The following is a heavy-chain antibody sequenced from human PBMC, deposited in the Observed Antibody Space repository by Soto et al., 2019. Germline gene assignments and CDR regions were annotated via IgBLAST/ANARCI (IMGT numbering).Heavy chain of an antibody. CDR3: ARVPSPFDFYYDMDV. CDR1: GYPFTSYY. D-gene: IGHD3-16*01. Sequence: SCKASGYPFTSYYMHWIRQAPGKGLEWIGYIFSSGTTYYNPSLESRLTMSLDTSQNQFSLKLNSVTAAHTAVYFCARVPSPFDFYYDMDVWGQGTTVTVSS. V-gene: IGHV4-30-4*02. CDR2: IFSSGTT. J-gene: IGHJ6*02.